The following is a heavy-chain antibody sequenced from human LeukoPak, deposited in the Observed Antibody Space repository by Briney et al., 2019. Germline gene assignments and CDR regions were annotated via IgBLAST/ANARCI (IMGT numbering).Heavy chain of an antibody. V-gene: IGHV1-46*01. CDR1: GYTFTSYY. J-gene: IGHJ4*02. Sequence: ASVKLSFNASGYTFTSYYMHWVRHAPGQGLEWMGIINPSGGSTSYAQKFQGRVTITRDTSTSTVYMELSSLRSEDTAVYYCATGLSRSNHFDYWGQGTLVTASS. CDR3: ATGLSRSNHFDY. D-gene: IGHD3-16*01. CDR2: INPSGGST.